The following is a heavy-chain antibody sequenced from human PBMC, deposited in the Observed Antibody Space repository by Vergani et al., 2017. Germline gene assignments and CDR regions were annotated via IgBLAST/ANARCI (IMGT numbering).Heavy chain of an antibody. CDR3: ARGRRDGYNWSYWYFDL. CDR1: GFTFSSSW. J-gene: IGHJ2*01. CDR2: INSDVSST. Sequence: EVQLVESGGGLVQPGGSLRLSCAASGFTFSSSWMHWVRQAPGKGLVWVSRINSDVSSTSYADSVKGRFTISRDNAKNTLYLQMNSLRAEDTAVYYCARGRRDGYNWSYWYFDLWGRGTLVTVSS. D-gene: IGHD5-24*01. V-gene: IGHV3-74*01.